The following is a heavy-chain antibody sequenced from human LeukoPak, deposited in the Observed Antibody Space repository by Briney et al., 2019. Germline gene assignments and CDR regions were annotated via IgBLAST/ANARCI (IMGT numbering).Heavy chain of an antibody. D-gene: IGHD2-2*01. CDR2: IRYDGSNK. CDR1: GFTFSSYG. Sequence: GESLRLSCAASGFTFSSYGMHWVRQAPGKGLEWVAFIRYDGSNKYYADSVKGRFTISRDNSKNTLYLQMNSLRAEDTAVYYCAKVRFTDIVVVPAAHFDYWGQGTLVTVSS. V-gene: IGHV3-30*02. J-gene: IGHJ4*02. CDR3: AKVRFTDIVVVPAAHFDY.